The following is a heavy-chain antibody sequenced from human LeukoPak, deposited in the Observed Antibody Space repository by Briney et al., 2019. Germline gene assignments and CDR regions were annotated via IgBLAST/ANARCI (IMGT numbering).Heavy chain of an antibody. CDR1: GGSSSGYY. V-gene: IGHV4-34*01. Sequence: SEALSLTCGVYGGSSSGYYWSWIRQPPGKGLEWIGEINHSGNTNYNPSLKSRVTISVDTSKNQFSLKLSSVTAADTAVYYCARGRVGATVWDYWGQGTLVTVSS. D-gene: IGHD1-26*01. CDR2: INHSGNT. CDR3: ARGRVGATVWDY. J-gene: IGHJ4*02.